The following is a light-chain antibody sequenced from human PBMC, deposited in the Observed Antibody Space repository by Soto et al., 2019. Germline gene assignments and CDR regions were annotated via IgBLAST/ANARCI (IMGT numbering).Light chain of an antibody. V-gene: IGLV1-47*01. CDR3: AAWDDSLSGVV. CDR2: SNS. J-gene: IGLJ2*01. Sequence: QSVLTQPPSASGTPGQRVTISCSGSSSNIGSNSVHWYQQLPGTAPKLLIYSNSQRPSGVPERISGSKSGTSASLAISGLRSEDAADYYCAAWDDSLSGVVFGGGTKLPVL. CDR1: SSNIGSNS.